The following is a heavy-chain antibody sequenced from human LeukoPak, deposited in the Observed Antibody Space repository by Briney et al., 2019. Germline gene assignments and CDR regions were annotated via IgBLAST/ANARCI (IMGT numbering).Heavy chain of an antibody. CDR2: IYTSGST. J-gene: IGHJ5*02. CDR1: GGSISSGSYY. CDR3: ARGIGAAAP. V-gene: IGHV4-61*02. D-gene: IGHD6-13*01. Sequence: SQTLSLTCTVSGGSISSGSYYWSWIRQPAGKGLEWIGRIYTSGSTNYNPSLKSRVTISVDTSKNQFSLKLSSVTATDTAVYYCARGIGAAAPWGQGTLVTVSS.